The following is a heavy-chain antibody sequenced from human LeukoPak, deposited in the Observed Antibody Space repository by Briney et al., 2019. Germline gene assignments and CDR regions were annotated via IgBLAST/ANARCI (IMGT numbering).Heavy chain of an antibody. J-gene: IGHJ4*02. CDR3: VRHDFWSGFKGGDY. V-gene: IGHV3-74*01. CDR2: IKSDGST. D-gene: IGHD3-3*01. Sequence: GGSLRLSCAASGFTFSSYWMHWVRQTPGKGLVWVSRIKSDGSTIYADSVRGRFTISRDNAKNSLYLQMNSLRAEDTAFYYCVRHDFWSGFKGGDYWGQGTLVTVSS. CDR1: GFTFSSYW.